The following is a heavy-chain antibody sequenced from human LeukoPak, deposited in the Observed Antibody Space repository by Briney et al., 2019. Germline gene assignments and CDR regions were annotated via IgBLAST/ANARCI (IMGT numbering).Heavy chain of an antibody. D-gene: IGHD6-13*01. CDR3: ATAETDLAAAGTDY. Sequence: PGGSLRLSCAASGFTFGSYSMNWVRQAPGKGLEWVSSISSSSSYIYYADSVKGRFTISRDNAKNSLYLQMNSLRAEDTAVYYCATAETDLAAAGTDYWGQGTLVTVSS. CDR1: GFTFGSYS. V-gene: IGHV3-21*01. CDR2: ISSSSSYI. J-gene: IGHJ4*02.